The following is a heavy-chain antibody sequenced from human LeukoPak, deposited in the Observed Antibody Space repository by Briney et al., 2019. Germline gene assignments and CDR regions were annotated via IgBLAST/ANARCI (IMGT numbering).Heavy chain of an antibody. D-gene: IGHD1-26*01. CDR3: ARLDPHSGHTNYFDH. J-gene: IGHJ4*02. CDR1: GGSISSYY. CDR2: IYYSGST. Sequence: PSETLSLTCTVSGGSISSYYWSWIRQPPGKGLEWIGYIYYSGSTNYNPSLKSRVTISDDTSKNQFSLILNSETAADTAVYYCARLDPHSGHTNYFDHWGQETLVTVSS. V-gene: IGHV4-59*01.